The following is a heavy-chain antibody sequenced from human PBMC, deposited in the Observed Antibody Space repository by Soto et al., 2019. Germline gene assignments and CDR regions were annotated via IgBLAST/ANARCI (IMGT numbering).Heavy chain of an antibody. CDR3: KAMVRGVASSRRWFDP. J-gene: IGHJ5*02. Sequence: QVQLQQWGAGLLKPSETLSLTCAVYGGSFSGYYWSWIRQPPGKGLEWIGEINHSGSTNYNPPLKSRVTISVDTSKNQFSLKLSSVTAADTAVYYCKAMVRGVASSRRWFDPWGQGTLVTVSS. CDR1: GGSFSGYY. V-gene: IGHV4-34*01. D-gene: IGHD3-10*01. CDR2: INHSGST.